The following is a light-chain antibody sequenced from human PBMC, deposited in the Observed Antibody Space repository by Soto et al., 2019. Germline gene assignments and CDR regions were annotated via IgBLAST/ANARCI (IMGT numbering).Light chain of an antibody. J-gene: IGKJ3*01. CDR3: HHYNNWPPFFT. CDR2: GAS. Sequence: EIVMTQSPATLSVSPGERATLSCRASQSISSNLAWYQQKPGQAPRLLIYGASTRATGIPARFSGSGSGTEFTLTISSLQTEDFAVYYGHHYNNWPPFFTSDPGTKVDIK. CDR1: QSISSN. V-gene: IGKV3-15*01.